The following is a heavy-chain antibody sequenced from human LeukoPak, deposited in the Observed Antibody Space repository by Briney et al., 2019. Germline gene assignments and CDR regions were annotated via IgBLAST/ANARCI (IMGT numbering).Heavy chain of an antibody. CDR3: ARDGHSSGWPFDY. CDR2: ISYDGSNK. CDR1: GFTFSSYA. J-gene: IGHJ4*02. D-gene: IGHD6-19*01. Sequence: GGPLRLSCAASGFTFSSYAMHWVRQAPGKGLEWVAVISYDGSNKYYADSVKGRFTISRDNSKNTLYLQMNSLRAEDTAVYYCARDGHSSGWPFDYWGQGTLVTVSS. V-gene: IGHV3-30-3*01.